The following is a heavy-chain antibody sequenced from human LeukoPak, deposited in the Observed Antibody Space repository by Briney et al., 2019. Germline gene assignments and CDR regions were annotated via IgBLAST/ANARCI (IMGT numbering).Heavy chain of an antibody. CDR1: GYTFTSYG. V-gene: IGHV1-18*01. D-gene: IGHD2-2*01. CDR3: ARGKYELAFDL. Sequence: ASVKVSCKASGYTFTSYGISWVRQAPGQGLEWMGWISAYNGNTNYAQKFQGRVTMTRDTSISTAYMELSRLRSDDTAVYYCARGKYELAFDLWGRGTLVTVSS. J-gene: IGHJ2*01. CDR2: ISAYNGNT.